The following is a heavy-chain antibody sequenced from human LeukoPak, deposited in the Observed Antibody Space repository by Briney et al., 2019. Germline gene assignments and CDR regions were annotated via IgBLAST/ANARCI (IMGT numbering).Heavy chain of an antibody. V-gene: IGHV4-39*07. Sequence: SETLSLTCTVSGGSISSSSYYWGWIRQPPGEGLEWIGRINYSGSTYYTPSLKSRVTISVDTSKNQFSLKLSSVTAADTAVYYCARLSFGAAMGPFDYWGQGTLVTVSS. D-gene: IGHD3-16*01. J-gene: IGHJ4*02. CDR2: INYSGST. CDR3: ARLSFGAAMGPFDY. CDR1: GGSISSSSYY.